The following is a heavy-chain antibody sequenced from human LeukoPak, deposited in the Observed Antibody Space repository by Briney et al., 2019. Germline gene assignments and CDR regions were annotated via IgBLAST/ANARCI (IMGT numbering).Heavy chain of an antibody. CDR3: ARMYYGSGNYYYYYYYMDV. V-gene: IGHV1-8*01. D-gene: IGHD3-10*01. CDR2: MNPNSGNT. Sequence: RASVKVSCKASGYTFTSYDINWVRQATGQGLEWMGWMNPNSGNTGYAQKFQGRVTMTRNTTISTAYMELSSLRSEDTAVYYCARMYYGSGNYYYYYYYMDVWGKGTTVTISS. J-gene: IGHJ6*03. CDR1: GYTFTSYD.